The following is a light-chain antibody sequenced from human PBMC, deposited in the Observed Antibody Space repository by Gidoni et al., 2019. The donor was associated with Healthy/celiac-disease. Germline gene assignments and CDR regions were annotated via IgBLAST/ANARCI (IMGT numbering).Light chain of an antibody. CDR1: QSISSR. CDR3: QQYNSYPWT. CDR2: KAS. Sequence: DIQMTQSPSTLSASVGDRVTIPCRASQSISSRLAWYQQKPGKAPKLLIYKASSLESGVPSRFSGSGSGTEFTLTISSLQPDDFATYYCQQYNSYPWTFXXXTKVEIK. V-gene: IGKV1-5*03. J-gene: IGKJ1*01.